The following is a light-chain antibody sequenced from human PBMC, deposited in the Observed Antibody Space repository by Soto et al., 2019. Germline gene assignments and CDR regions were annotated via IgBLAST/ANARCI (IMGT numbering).Light chain of an antibody. CDR3: QKRSNWPQLT. V-gene: IGKV3-11*01. Sequence: EIVLTQSPGTLSLSPGERATLSCRASQSVSSYLAWYQQKPGQAPRLLIYDASNRATGIPDRFSGSGSGTDFTLTISRLEPEDFAVYYCQKRSNWPQLTFGGGTKVDIK. CDR1: QSVSSY. CDR2: DAS. J-gene: IGKJ4*01.